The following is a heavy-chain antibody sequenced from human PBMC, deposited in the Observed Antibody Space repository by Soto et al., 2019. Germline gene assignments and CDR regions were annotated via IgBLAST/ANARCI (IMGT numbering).Heavy chain of an antibody. Sequence: SVKVSCKASGGTFSSYAISWVRQAPGQGLEWMGGIIPIFGTANYAQKFQGRVTITADESTSTAYMELSSLRSEDTAMYYCARVSVYYYDSSGSGGAFDIWGQGTMVTVS. J-gene: IGHJ3*02. CDR2: IIPIFGTA. CDR3: ARVSVYYYDSSGSGGAFDI. D-gene: IGHD3-22*01. CDR1: GGTFSSYA. V-gene: IGHV1-69*13.